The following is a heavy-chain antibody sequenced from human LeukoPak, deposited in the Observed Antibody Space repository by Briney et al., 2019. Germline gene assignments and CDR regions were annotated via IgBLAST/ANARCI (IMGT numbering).Heavy chain of an antibody. J-gene: IGHJ4*02. Sequence: GGSLRLPCAASGFTFDDYAMHWVRQAPGKGLEWVAGINGDGGGVAYADSVVGRFTISRDYAETSLYLQMNSLRPEDTALYYCARDRGGKVDTGAVEYWGQGTQVAVSS. D-gene: IGHD5-18*01. V-gene: IGHV3-9*01. CDR3: ARDRGGKVDTGAVEY. CDR2: INGDGGGV. CDR1: GFTFDDYA.